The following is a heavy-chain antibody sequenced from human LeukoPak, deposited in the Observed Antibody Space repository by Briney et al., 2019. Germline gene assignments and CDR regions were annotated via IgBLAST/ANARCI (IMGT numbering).Heavy chain of an antibody. CDR3: AREDNLYYYDSSGYYGSSDAFDI. CDR1: GGTFSSYA. V-gene: IGHV1-69*13. J-gene: IGHJ3*02. CDR2: IIPLFGTP. D-gene: IGHD3-22*01. Sequence: SVKVSCKASGGTFSSYAIGWVRQAPGQGLEWMGGIIPLFGTPNYAQKFQGRVTITADESTSTAYMELSSLRSEDTAVYYCAREDNLYYYDSSGYYGSSDAFDIWGQGTMVTVSS.